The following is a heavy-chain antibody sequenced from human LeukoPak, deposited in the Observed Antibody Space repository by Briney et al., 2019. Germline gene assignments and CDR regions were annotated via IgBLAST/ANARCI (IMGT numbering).Heavy chain of an antibody. Sequence: PSETLSLTCTVSGGSISSSSYYWSWIRQPAGKGLEWIGRIYTSGSTNYNPSLKSRVTMSVDTSKNQFSLKLSSVTAADTAVYYCARSTYHGDYVRYFDYWGQGTLVTVSS. CDR2: IYTSGST. CDR1: GGSISSSSYY. J-gene: IGHJ4*02. D-gene: IGHD4-17*01. CDR3: ARSTYHGDYVRYFDY. V-gene: IGHV4-61*02.